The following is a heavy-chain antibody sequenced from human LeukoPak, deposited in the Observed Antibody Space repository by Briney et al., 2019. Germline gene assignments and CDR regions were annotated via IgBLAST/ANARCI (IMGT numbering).Heavy chain of an antibody. CDR1: GDSINNYY. J-gene: IGHJ4*02. D-gene: IGHD6-19*01. Sequence: SETLSLTCTVSGDSINNYYWNWIRQPPGKGLEWIGYVYYSGGANYNPSLKSRVTISVDTSKNQFSLKLNSVTAADTAVYYCARGAGWYNYWGQGTLVTVSS. CDR3: ARGAGWYNY. CDR2: VYYSGGA. V-gene: IGHV4-59*12.